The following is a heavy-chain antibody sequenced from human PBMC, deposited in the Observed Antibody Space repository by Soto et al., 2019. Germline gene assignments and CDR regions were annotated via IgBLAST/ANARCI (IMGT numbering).Heavy chain of an antibody. CDR1: GFTFSNAW. J-gene: IGHJ4*02. Sequence: EVQLVESGGGLVKPGGSLRLSCAASGFTFSNAWMSWVRQAPGKGLEWVGRIKSKTDGGTTDYAAPVKGRFTISRDDSKNTLYLQMNSLKTEDTAVYYCTTDRFSSSWDTAFDYWGQGTLVTVSS. V-gene: IGHV3-15*01. CDR2: IKSKTDGGTT. D-gene: IGHD6-13*01. CDR3: TTDRFSSSWDTAFDY.